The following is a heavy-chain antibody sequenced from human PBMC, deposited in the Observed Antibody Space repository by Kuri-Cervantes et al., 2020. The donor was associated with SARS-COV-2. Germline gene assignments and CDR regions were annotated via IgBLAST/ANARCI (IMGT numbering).Heavy chain of an antibody. CDR3: ARDAGEHLVQFFMDV. J-gene: IGHJ6*02. CDR2: ISYDGSNK. CDR1: GFTFSSYA. V-gene: IGHV3-30-3*01. D-gene: IGHD6-6*01. Sequence: GGSLRLSCAASGFTFSSYAMHWVRQAPGKGLEWVAVISYDGSNKYYADSVKGRFTISRDNSKNTLYLQMNSLRAEDTAVYYCARDAGEHLVQFFMDVWGQGTAVTVSS.